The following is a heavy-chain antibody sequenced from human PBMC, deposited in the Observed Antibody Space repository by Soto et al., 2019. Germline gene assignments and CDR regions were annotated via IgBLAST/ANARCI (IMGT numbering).Heavy chain of an antibody. CDR3: ARQVGSGWYWYFDF. Sequence: PGGSLRLSCAASGFTFSTYWMSWVRQAPGKGLEWVANIKQDGSGKYYVDSVKGRFTISRDNAKNSLYLQMNSLRAEDTAVYYCARQVGSGWYWYFDFRGPAPLVTLSS. CDR1: GFTFSTYW. CDR2: IKQDGSGK. V-gene: IGHV3-7*01. J-gene: IGHJ4*02. D-gene: IGHD6-19*01.